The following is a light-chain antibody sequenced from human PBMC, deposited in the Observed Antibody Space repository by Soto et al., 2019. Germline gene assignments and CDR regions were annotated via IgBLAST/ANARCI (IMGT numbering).Light chain of an antibody. CDR2: DGS. Sequence: QSALTQPASVSGSPGQSIAISCTGTSSDVGGYYVSWYQQHPGKAPKLMVYDGSNRPSGVSNRFSGSKSGNTASLTISGLQAEDEADYYCSSYTSSSTYVFGTGTKLTVL. J-gene: IGLJ1*01. V-gene: IGLV2-14*01. CDR1: SSDVGGYY. CDR3: SSYTSSSTYV.